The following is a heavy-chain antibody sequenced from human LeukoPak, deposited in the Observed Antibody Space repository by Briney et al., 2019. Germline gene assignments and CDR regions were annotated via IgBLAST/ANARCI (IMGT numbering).Heavy chain of an antibody. CDR3: ARGESVLLWFGELSYGFDP. CDR2: INPNSGGT. CDR1: GYTFTGYY. Sequence: GASVKVSCKASGYTFTGYYMHWVRQAPGQGLEWMGWINPNSGGTNYAQKFQGWVTMTRDTSISTAYMELSRLRSDDTAVYYCARGESVLLWFGELSYGFDPWGQGTLVTVSS. D-gene: IGHD3-10*01. V-gene: IGHV1-2*04. J-gene: IGHJ5*02.